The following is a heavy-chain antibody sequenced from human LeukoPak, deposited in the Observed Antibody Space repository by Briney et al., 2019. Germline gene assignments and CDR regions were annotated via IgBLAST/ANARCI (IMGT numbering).Heavy chain of an antibody. D-gene: IGHD1-1*01. CDR1: GYTFTGYY. CDR2: INPNSGGT. Sequence: ASVKVSCKASGYTFTGYYMHWVRQAPGQGLEWMGWINPNSGGTNYAQKFQGRVTMTRDTSISTAYMELSRLRSEDAAVYDCARVGMEGGGDYWGQGTLVTVSS. CDR3: ARVGMEGGGDY. J-gene: IGHJ4*02. V-gene: IGHV1-2*02.